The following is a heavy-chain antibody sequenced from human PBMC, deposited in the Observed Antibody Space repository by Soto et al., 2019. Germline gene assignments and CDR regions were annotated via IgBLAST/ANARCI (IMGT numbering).Heavy chain of an antibody. D-gene: IGHD4-17*01. J-gene: IGHJ3*02. CDR1: GGSISSGGYY. V-gene: IGHV4-31*03. CDR3: ARYTTVTQLDAFDI. CDR2: IYHSGST. Sequence: QVQLQESGPGLVKPSQTLSLTCTVSGGSISSGGYYWSWIRQHPGKGLEWIGYIYHSGSTYYNPSLKSRVTISVDTSKNQFSLKLSSVTAADTAVYYCARYTTVTQLDAFDIWGQGTMVTVSS.